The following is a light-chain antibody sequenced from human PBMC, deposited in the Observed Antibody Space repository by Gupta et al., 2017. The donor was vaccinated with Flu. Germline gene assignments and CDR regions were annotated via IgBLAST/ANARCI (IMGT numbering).Light chain of an antibody. CDR1: PGSVSSGYY. J-gene: IGLJ2*01. CDR2: NIN. CDR3: VLDKSSDIRV. Sequence: QTVVTQDPSVSVSPGGTVTLTCGLSPGSVSSGYYPSCHQQTPDPPPLTLTDNINRRSAGVPDLFAASILGTTAVTTITGDEADEEAYYYCVLDKSSDIRVFGGGTKLNVL. V-gene: IGLV8-61*01.